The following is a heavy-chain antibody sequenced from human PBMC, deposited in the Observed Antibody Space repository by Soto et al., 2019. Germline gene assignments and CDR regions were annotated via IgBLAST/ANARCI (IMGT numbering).Heavy chain of an antibody. Sequence: SETLSLTCTVSGGSISSYYWSWIRPPPGKGLEWIGYIYYSGSTNYNPSLKSRVTISVDTSKNQFSLKLSSVTAADTAVYYCARGSIAVPFNWFDPWGQGTLVTVSS. CDR3: ARGSIAVPFNWFDP. CDR2: IYYSGST. V-gene: IGHV4-59*01. J-gene: IGHJ5*02. D-gene: IGHD6-6*01. CDR1: GGSISSYY.